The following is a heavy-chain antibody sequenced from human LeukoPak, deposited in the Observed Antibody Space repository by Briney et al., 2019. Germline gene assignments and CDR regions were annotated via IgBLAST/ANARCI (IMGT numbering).Heavy chain of an antibody. J-gene: IGHJ5*02. CDR1: GYSFTTYG. D-gene: IGHD6-6*01. CDR3: ARDMIAVRPNWFDP. V-gene: IGHV1-18*01. CDR2: ISAYNGNT. Sequence: ASVKVSCKASGYSFTTYGITWVRQAPGQGLEWMGWISAYNGNTNYAQKLQGRVSMTTDLSTNTAYMELRSLRSDDTAIYYCARDMIAVRPNWFDPWGQGTLVTVSS.